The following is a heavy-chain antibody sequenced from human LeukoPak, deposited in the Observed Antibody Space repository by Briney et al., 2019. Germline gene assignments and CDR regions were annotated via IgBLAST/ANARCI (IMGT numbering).Heavy chain of an antibody. Sequence: GGSLRLSCAASGFTFSSYGMHWVRQAPGKGLEWVAFIRYDGSNKYYADSVKGRFTISRDNSKNTLYLQMNSLRAEDTAVCYCAKGGYGDRYSYMDVWGKGTTVTVSS. D-gene: IGHD4-17*01. CDR1: GFTFSSYG. V-gene: IGHV3-30*02. CDR2: IRYDGSNK. J-gene: IGHJ6*03. CDR3: AKGGYGDRYSYMDV.